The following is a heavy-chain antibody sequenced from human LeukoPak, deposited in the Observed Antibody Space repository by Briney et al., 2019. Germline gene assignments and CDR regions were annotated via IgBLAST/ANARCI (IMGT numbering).Heavy chain of an antibody. J-gene: IGHJ3*02. Sequence: LETLSLTCTVSGGSISSYYWSWIRQPAGKGLEWIGRIYTSGSTNYNPSLKSRVTMSVDTSKNQFSLKLSSVTAADTAVYYCARGGRYYYDSSGYRDAFDIWGQGTMVTVSS. D-gene: IGHD3-22*01. CDR1: GGSISSYY. V-gene: IGHV4-4*07. CDR2: IYTSGST. CDR3: ARGGRYYYDSSGYRDAFDI.